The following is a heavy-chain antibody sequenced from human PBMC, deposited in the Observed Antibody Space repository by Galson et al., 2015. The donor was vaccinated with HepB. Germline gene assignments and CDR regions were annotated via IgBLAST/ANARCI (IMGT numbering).Heavy chain of an antibody. D-gene: IGHD2-15*01. CDR3: AKDIDPGPFCSGGSCYPAFDY. J-gene: IGHJ4*02. CDR1: GFTFDDYA. CDR2: ISWNSGSI. V-gene: IGHV3-9*01. Sequence: SLRLSCAASGFTFDDYAMHWVRQAPGKGLEWVSGISWNSGSIGYADSVKGRFTISRDNAKNSLYLQMNSLRAEDTALYYCAKDIDPGPFCSGGSCYPAFDYWGQGTLVTVSS.